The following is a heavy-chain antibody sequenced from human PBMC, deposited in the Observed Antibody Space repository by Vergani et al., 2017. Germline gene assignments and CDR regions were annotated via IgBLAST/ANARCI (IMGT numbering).Heavy chain of an antibody. D-gene: IGHD4-17*01. CDR3: AKDNYGYYPHYFDY. Sequence: EVQLVESGGGLVQPGRSLRLSCAASGFTFDDYAMHWVRQAPGKGLEWVSGISWNSGSIGYADSVKGRFTISRDNAKNSLYLQMNSLRAEDTALYYCAKDNYGYYPHYFDYWGQGTLVTVSS. V-gene: IGHV3-9*01. J-gene: IGHJ4*02. CDR2: ISWNSGSI. CDR1: GFTFDDYA.